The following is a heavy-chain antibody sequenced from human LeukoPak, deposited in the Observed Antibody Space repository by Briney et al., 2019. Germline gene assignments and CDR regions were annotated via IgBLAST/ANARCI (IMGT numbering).Heavy chain of an antibody. Sequence: SQTLSLTCTVSGGSISSGSYYWNWIRQPAGKGLEWIGRIYTSGSTNYNPSLKSRVTISVDTSKNHFSLKLSSVTAADTAVYYCAGVVASTSIDSWGQGTLVTVSS. D-gene: IGHD2-15*01. V-gene: IGHV4-61*02. CDR1: GGSISSGSYY. J-gene: IGHJ4*02. CDR3: AGVVASTSIDS. CDR2: IYTSGST.